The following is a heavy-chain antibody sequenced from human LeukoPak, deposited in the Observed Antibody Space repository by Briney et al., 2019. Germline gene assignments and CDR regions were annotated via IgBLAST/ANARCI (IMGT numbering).Heavy chain of an antibody. CDR1: GYTFTSYY. V-gene: IGHV1-46*01. Sequence: GASVKVSCKASGYTFTSYYMHWVRQAPGQGLEWMGIINPSGGSTSYAQKFQGRVTMTRDTSTSTVYMELSSLRSGDTAVYYCARDYDSSGPPAEYFQHWGQGTLVTVSS. D-gene: IGHD3-22*01. J-gene: IGHJ1*01. CDR2: INPSGGST. CDR3: ARDYDSSGPPAEYFQH.